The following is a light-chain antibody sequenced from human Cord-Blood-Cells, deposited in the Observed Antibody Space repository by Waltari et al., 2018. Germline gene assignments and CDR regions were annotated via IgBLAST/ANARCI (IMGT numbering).Light chain of an antibody. J-gene: IGLJ2*01. Sequence: QSALTQPASVSGSPGQSINISCTGTSSDVGGYNSVSWYQQHPGKAPKLMIYDVSKRPPGVSNRLSGSKSGNTASLTISGLQAEDEADYYCSSYTSSSTLVFGGGTKLTVL. CDR1: SSDVGGYNS. CDR2: DVS. CDR3: SSYTSSSTLV. V-gene: IGLV2-14*01.